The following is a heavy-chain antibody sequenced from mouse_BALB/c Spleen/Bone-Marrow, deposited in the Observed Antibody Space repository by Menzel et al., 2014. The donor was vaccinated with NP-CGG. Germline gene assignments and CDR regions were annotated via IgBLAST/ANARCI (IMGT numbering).Heavy chain of an antibody. V-gene: IGHV1-87*01. CDR1: GYTFTSYW. J-gene: IGHJ4*01. Sequence: VQLQQSGAELARPGASVKLSCKASGYTFTSYWMQWVKQRPGQGLEWIGAIYPGDGDTRYTQKFKGKATLTADKSSSTAHMQLSSLASEDSAVYYCARRDYGIRENYYAMDYWGQGTSVTVPS. CDR3: ARRDYGIRENYYAMDY. CDR2: IYPGDGDT. D-gene: IGHD1-2*01.